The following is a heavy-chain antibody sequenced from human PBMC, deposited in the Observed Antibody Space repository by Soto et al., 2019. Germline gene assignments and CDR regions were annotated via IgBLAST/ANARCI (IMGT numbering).Heavy chain of an antibody. CDR3: ARDRIPAAGTNYYYYYGMDV. Sequence: KTSETLSLTCTVSGGSISSYYWSWIRQPPGKGLEWIGDIYYSGSTNYNPSLKSRVTISVDTSKNQFSLKLSSVTAADTAVYYCARDRIPAAGTNYYYYYGMDVWGQGTTVTVSS. CDR2: IYYSGST. D-gene: IGHD6-13*01. J-gene: IGHJ6*02. V-gene: IGHV4-59*01. CDR1: GGSISSYY.